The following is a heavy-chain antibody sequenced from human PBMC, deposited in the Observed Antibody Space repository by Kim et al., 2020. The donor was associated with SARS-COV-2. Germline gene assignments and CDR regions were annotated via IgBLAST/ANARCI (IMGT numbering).Heavy chain of an antibody. CDR1: GFTFSSYG. Sequence: GGSLRLSCAASGFTFSSYGMHWVRQAPGKGLEWVAVIWYDGSNKYYADSVKGRFTISRDNSKNTLYLQMNSLRAEDTAVYYCAREIAVAGYYYYYGMDVWGQGTTVTVSS. V-gene: IGHV3-33*01. CDR3: AREIAVAGYYYYYGMDV. D-gene: IGHD6-19*01. CDR2: IWYDGSNK. J-gene: IGHJ6*02.